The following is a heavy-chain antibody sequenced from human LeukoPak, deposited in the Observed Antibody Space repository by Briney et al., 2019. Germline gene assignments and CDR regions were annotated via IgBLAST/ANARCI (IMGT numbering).Heavy chain of an antibody. D-gene: IGHD3-3*01. CDR2: INPSGGST. CDR3: ARDLGPITIFGVVSGSYFDY. J-gene: IGHJ4*02. V-gene: IGHV1-46*01. Sequence: ASVKVSCKASGYTFTSYYMHWVRQAPGQGLEWMGIINPSGGSTSYAQKFQGRVTMTRDTSTSTVYMELSRLRSEDTAVYYCARDLGPITIFGVVSGSYFDYWGQGTLVTVSS. CDR1: GYTFTSYY.